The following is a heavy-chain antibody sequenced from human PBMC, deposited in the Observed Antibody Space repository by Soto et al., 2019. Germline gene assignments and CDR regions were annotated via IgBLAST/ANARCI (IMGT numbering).Heavy chain of an antibody. CDR1: GFTFSAYA. J-gene: IGHJ2*01. CDR3: AKFEGHPVEYWYLDF. Sequence: EVQLLESGGGLVQPGGSLRLSCAASGFTFSAYAMGWVRQAPGKGLEWVSTIHGGGGATHYADSVKGRFTISRDDSKNTLYAQINSLRAEDTAVYYCAKFEGHPVEYWYLDFWGGCTLVTVSS. V-gene: IGHV3-23*01. CDR2: IHGGGGAT. D-gene: IGHD1-1*01.